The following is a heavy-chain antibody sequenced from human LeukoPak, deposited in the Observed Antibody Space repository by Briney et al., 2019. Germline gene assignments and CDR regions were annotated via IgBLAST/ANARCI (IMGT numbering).Heavy chain of an antibody. J-gene: IGHJ3*01. CDR3: ARNWVADSFDF. CDR2: IFYRTST. CDR1: GRSISNSTYS. D-gene: IGHD6-19*01. Sequence: PSDTLSLTCTVSGRSISNSTYSWGWVRQPPGKGREWIVSIFYRTSTYYTPSQKSRDSIFVDTSKNQMSLKLTSVTAADTAMYFCARNWVADSFDFWGQGTMVTVSS. V-gene: IGHV4-39*01.